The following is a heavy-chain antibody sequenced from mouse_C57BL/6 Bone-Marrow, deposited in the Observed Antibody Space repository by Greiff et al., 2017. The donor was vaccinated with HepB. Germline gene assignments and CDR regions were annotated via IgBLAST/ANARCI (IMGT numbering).Heavy chain of an antibody. Sequence: EVKLMESGGGLVQPGESLKLSCESNEYEFPSHDMSWVRKTPEKRLELVAAINSDGGSTYYPDTMERRFIISRDNTKKTLYLQMSSLRSEDTALYYCARHRVVAPDWYFDVWGTGTTVTVSS. CDR3: ARHRVVAPDWYFDV. D-gene: IGHD1-1*01. J-gene: IGHJ1*03. CDR1: EYEFPSHD. V-gene: IGHV5-2*01. CDR2: INSDGGST.